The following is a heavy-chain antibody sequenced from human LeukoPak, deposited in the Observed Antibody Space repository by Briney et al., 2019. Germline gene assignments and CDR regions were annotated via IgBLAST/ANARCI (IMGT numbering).Heavy chain of an antibody. CDR1: GFTFSSYP. CDR3: ARGAYQPLH. D-gene: IGHD2-2*01. V-gene: IGHV3-53*04. CDR2: IYSGGST. J-gene: IGHJ4*02. Sequence: PGGSLRLSCAGSGFTFSSYPMSWVRQAPGKGLEWVSVIYSGGSTYYADSVKGRFTISRHNSKNTLYLQMNSLRAEDTAVYYCARGAYQPLHWGQGTLVTVSS.